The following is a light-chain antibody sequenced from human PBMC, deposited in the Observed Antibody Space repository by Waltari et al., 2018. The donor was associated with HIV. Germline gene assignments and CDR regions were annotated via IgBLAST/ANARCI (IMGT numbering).Light chain of an antibody. CDR1: QTISNY. Sequence: DIQMTQSPSSLSAPVGDRVVISCRASQTISNYLNWYQQKPGKSPKLLIYSASALISGVPARFSGGGSGTDFTLAINNLQPEDFATYYCQQSSDTPYTFGLGTKVEIK. V-gene: IGKV1-39*01. CDR3: QQSSDTPYT. J-gene: IGKJ2*01. CDR2: SAS.